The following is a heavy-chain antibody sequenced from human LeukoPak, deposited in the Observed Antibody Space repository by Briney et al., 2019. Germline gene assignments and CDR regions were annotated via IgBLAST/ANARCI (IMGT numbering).Heavy chain of an antibody. CDR2: ISGSGGNT. V-gene: IGHV3-23*01. CDR1: GFTFSSYA. D-gene: IGHD3-22*01. J-gene: IGHJ2*01. CDR3: AKSYYYDSSGYYFLHNWNFDL. Sequence: GGSLRLSCAASGFTFSSYAMSWVRQAPGKGLEWVSAISGSGGNTHYADSVKGRFTISRDNSKNTPYLQMNSLRAEDTAVYYCAKSYYYDSSGYYFLHNWNFDLWGRGTLVTVSS.